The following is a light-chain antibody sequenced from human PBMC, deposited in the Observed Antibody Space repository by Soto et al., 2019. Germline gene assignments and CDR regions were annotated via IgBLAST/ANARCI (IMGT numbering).Light chain of an antibody. V-gene: IGLV1-44*01. CDR2: YNN. J-gene: IGLJ1*01. CDR1: NSNIASNT. CDR3: AAWDDKLKTYV. Sequence: VLTQPPSASETPGQTLSISCSGSNSNIASNTVNWYQHLPGTAPKLLIYYNNQRPSGVPDRFSGSKSGTSASLAISGLQSEDERDYYCAAWDDKLKTYVFGIGTKVTV.